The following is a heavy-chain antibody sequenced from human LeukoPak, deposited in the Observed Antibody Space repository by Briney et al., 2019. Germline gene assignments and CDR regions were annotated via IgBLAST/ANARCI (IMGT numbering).Heavy chain of an antibody. CDR2: TYYRSKWYN. CDR1: GDSVSSNSAA. J-gene: IGHJ3*02. CDR3: ARGTQRSFWSAARAAFDI. V-gene: IGHV6-1*01. D-gene: IGHD6-6*01. Sequence: SQTLSLTCAISGDSVSSNSAAWNWIRQSPSRGLEWLGRTYYRSKWYNDYAASVKSRITINPDTSKNQFSLQLNSVTPEDTAVYYCARGTQRSFWSAARAAFDIWGQGTMVTVSS.